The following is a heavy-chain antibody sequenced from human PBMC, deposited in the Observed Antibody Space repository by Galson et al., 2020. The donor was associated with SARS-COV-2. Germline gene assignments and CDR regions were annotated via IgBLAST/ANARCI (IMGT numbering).Heavy chain of an antibody. CDR2: ITHDGSNQ. CDR3: AKGGPEGGYEGHTDYYYMDV. V-gene: IGHV3-30*18. CDR1: GFTFSSYG. J-gene: IGHJ6*03. D-gene: IGHD5-12*01. Sequence: GESLKISCAASGFTFSSYGMHWVRQAPGKGLEWVAVITHDGSNQYCADSVKGRFTISRDNSKNTVYMQMNSLKTEDAAVYYCAKGGPEGGYEGHTDYYYMDVWGRGTTVTISS.